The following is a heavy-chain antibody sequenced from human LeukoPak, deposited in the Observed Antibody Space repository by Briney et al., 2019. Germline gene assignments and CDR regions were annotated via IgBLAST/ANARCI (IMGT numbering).Heavy chain of an antibody. J-gene: IGHJ3*02. V-gene: IGHV3-53*04. Sequence: GGSLRLSCAASGFTVSSYFMSWVRQAPAKGLEWVSVIHSGGSTLYADSVKGRFTISRHNSKNTLYLQVNSLRAEDTAVYFCARGGSSGNDYSSFDIWGQGTMVTVSS. CDR3: ARGGSSGNDYSSFDI. CDR2: IHSGGST. D-gene: IGHD5-12*01. CDR1: GFTVSSYF.